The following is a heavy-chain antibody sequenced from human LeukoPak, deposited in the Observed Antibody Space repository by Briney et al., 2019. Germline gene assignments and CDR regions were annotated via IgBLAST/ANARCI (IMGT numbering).Heavy chain of an antibody. V-gene: IGHV3-23*01. CDR3: ATRPGSYWNDAFDI. D-gene: IGHD1-26*01. CDR2: ISGSGGST. Sequence: PGGSLRLSCAASGFTFSSYGMHWVRQAPGKGLEWVSAISGSGGSTYYADSVKGRFTISRDNSKNTLYLQMNSLRAEDTAVYYCATRPGSYWNDAFDIWGQGTMVTVSS. CDR1: GFTFSSYG. J-gene: IGHJ3*02.